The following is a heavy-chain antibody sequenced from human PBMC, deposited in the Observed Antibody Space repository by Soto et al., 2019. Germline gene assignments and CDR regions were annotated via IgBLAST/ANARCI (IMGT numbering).Heavy chain of an antibody. Sequence: SETLSLTCAVSGYSISSGYYWGWIRQPPGKGLEWIGSIYHSGITYYNPSLKSRVTISVDTSKNQFSLKLSSVTAADTAVYYCARASYSSGWEEDWFDPWGQETLVTVSS. CDR3: ARASYSSGWEEDWFDP. J-gene: IGHJ5*02. D-gene: IGHD6-19*01. CDR2: IYHSGIT. CDR1: GYSISSGYY. V-gene: IGHV4-38-2*01.